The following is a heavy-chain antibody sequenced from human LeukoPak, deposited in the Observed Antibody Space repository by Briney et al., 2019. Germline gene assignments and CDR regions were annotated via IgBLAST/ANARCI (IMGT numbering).Heavy chain of an antibody. CDR2: ISSSSTTI. CDR1: GFTFSSYS. CDR3: ARGLYSGYDHYYYYYYMDV. Sequence: GGSLRLSCAASGFTFSSYSMMWVRQAPGKGLEWVSYISSSSTTIHYADSVKGRFTISRDNAKNSLYLQMNSLRAEDTAVYYCARGLYSGYDHYYYYYYMDVWGKGTTVTVSS. V-gene: IGHV3-48*01. J-gene: IGHJ6*03. D-gene: IGHD5-12*01.